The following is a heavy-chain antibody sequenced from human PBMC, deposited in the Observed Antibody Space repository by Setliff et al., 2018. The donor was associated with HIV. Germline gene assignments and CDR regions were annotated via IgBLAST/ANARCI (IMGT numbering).Heavy chain of an antibody. CDR2: ISSSSSYI. J-gene: IGHJ4*03. V-gene: IGHV3-21*01. D-gene: IGHD1-1*01. CDR1: GFTFSSYS. Sequence: GGSLRLSCAASGFTFSSYSMSWVRQAPGRGLEWVSSISSSSSYIYYADSVKGRFTISRDDAKNSLVLQMNSLRPEDTAKYYCARGNALDIWGQGTQVTVSS. CDR3: ARGNALDI.